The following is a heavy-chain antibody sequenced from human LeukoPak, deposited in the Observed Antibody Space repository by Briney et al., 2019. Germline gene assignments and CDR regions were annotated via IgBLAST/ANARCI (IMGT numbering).Heavy chain of an antibody. CDR3: ARDIGWNEFGP. V-gene: IGHV3-23*01. CDR1: RFSFGTYA. D-gene: IGHD1-1*01. Sequence: GGSLRLSCAASRFSFGTYAMSWVRQAPGKGLEWVSVISGNGGSIYYADSVKGRFTISRDNSKNTLYLQMNSLRVEDTAVYYCARDIGWNEFGPWGQGTLVTVSS. CDR2: ISGNGGSI. J-gene: IGHJ5*02.